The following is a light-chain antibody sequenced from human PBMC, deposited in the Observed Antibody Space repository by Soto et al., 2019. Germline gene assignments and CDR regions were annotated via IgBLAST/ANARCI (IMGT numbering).Light chain of an antibody. CDR3: QQYGSSPWT. Sequence: ETVLTQSPGTLSLSPGERATLSCRASQTIRSNYLDWYRQTPGQAPRRLIYGASNSATGIADRFSGSGSGTDFTLIISRLEPEDFALYYCQQYGSSPWTFGQGTKVEIK. V-gene: IGKV3-20*01. J-gene: IGKJ1*01. CDR1: QTIRSNY. CDR2: GAS.